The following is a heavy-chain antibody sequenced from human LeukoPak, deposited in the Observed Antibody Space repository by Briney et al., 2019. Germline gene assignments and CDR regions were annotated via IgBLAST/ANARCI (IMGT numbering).Heavy chain of an antibody. CDR2: INHSGST. J-gene: IGHJ4*02. D-gene: IGHD3-10*01. Sequence: SETLSLTCAVYGGSFSGYYWSWTRQPPGKGLEWIGEINHSGSTNYNPSLKSRVTISVDTSKNQFSLKLSSVTAADTAVYYCARGPRYYGSGSYYKGASFDYWGQGTLVTVSS. V-gene: IGHV4-34*01. CDR3: ARGPRYYGSGSYYKGASFDY. CDR1: GGSFSGYY.